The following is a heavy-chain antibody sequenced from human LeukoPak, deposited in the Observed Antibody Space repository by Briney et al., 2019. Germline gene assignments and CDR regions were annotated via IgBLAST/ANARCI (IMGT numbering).Heavy chain of an antibody. J-gene: IGHJ4*02. CDR1: GFTFSSYG. Sequence: GGSLRLSCAASGFTFSSYGMHWVRQAPGKGLEWVAFIHYDGSNKYYADSVKGRFTISRDNSKNTLYLQMNSLRVEDTAIYFCARVDDSGYLWDYWGQGTLVTVSS. D-gene: IGHD3-22*01. V-gene: IGHV3-30*02. CDR2: IHYDGSNK. CDR3: ARVDDSGYLWDY.